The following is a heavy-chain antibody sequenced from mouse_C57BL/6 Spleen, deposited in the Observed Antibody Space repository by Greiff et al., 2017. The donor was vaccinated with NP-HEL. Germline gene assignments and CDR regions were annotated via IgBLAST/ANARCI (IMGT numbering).Heavy chain of an antibody. Sequence: QVHVKQPGAELVMPGASVKLSCKASGYTFTSYWMHWVKQRPGQGLEWIGEIDPSDSYTNYNQKFKGKSTLTVDKSSSTAYMQLSSLTSEDSAVYYCARPGTGGFAYWGQGTLVTVSA. CDR2: IDPSDSYT. CDR1: GYTFTSYW. CDR3: ARPGTGGFAY. D-gene: IGHD3-3*01. J-gene: IGHJ3*01. V-gene: IGHV1-69*01.